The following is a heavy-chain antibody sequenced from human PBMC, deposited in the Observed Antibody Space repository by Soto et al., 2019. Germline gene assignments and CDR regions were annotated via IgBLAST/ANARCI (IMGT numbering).Heavy chain of an antibody. CDR2: VYSRGTT. J-gene: IGHJ4*02. D-gene: IGHD3-10*01. CDR1: GPYFHSYW. Sequence: PSESMSVTCRASGPYFHSYWWIWIRQPAGKGLEWIGRVYSRGTTDYNPSLNSRATLSVETSKNQFSLKLSSVTAADTAVYYCARDIGSYAYGEGYWGQGIQVTVS. CDR3: ARDIGSYAYGEGY. V-gene: IGHV4-4*07.